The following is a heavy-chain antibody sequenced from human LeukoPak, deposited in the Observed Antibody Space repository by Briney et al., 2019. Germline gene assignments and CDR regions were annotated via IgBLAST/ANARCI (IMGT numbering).Heavy chain of an antibody. CDR2: ISSSSSTI. Sequence: PGGSLRLSCAASGFTFSSYSMNWVRQAPGKGLEWVSYISSSSSTIYYADSVKGRFTISRDNAENSLYLQMNSLRAEDTAVYYCAFPYFFVDAFDIWGQGTMVTVSS. J-gene: IGHJ3*02. CDR1: GFTFSSYS. V-gene: IGHV3-48*01. CDR3: AFPYFFVDAFDI. D-gene: IGHD2-15*01.